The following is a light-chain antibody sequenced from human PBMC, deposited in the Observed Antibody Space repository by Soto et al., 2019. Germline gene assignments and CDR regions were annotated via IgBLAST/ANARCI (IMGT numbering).Light chain of an antibody. Sequence: EIVLTQSPGTLSLSPGERATLSCRASQSVSSSYLAWFQQKPGQAPRLLIYGASNRATGIPDRFSGSGSGTDFTLTISRLDPEDFAVYYCQQYASSPHTFGQGTKLEIK. CDR2: GAS. J-gene: IGKJ2*01. CDR3: QQYASSPHT. V-gene: IGKV3-20*01. CDR1: QSVSSSY.